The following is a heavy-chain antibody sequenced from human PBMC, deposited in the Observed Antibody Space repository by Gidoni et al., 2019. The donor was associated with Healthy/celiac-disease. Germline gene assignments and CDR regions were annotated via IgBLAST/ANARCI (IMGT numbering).Heavy chain of an antibody. CDR2: INHNGST. CDR1: GGSFSGYY. D-gene: IGHD7-27*01. V-gene: IGHV4-34*01. J-gene: IGHJ4*02. Sequence: VQLQQWGAGLLKPSAPLSLTCAVYGGSFSGYYWSWIRQPPGKGLEWNGEINHNGSTHYNPSLTSRVTISIDTSKNQFSLKLGSVTAADTAVYYCARDPSGVGDYWGQGTLVTVSS. CDR3: ARDPSGVGDY.